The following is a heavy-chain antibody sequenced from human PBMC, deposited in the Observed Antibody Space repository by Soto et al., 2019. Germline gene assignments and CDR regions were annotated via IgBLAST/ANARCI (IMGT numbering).Heavy chain of an antibody. J-gene: IGHJ4*02. D-gene: IGHD3-3*01. V-gene: IGHV3-30*03. Sequence: GGSLRLSCAASGFTFSSYGSNWVRQAPGKGLEWVGVISYDGSNKYYAASVKRPFTISSANFKNSLYLQRSRPRADDTAVYYCARDGPHSSIFGYGEYWGQGNLVTVSS. CDR2: ISYDGSNK. CDR1: GFTFSSYG. CDR3: ARDGPHSSIFGYGEY.